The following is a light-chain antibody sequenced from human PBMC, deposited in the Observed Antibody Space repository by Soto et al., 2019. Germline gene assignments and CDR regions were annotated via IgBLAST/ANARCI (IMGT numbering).Light chain of an antibody. J-gene: IGLJ2*01. CDR1: TGAVTSSNY. CDR3: LLYYGGQLGV. CDR2: STN. Sequence: QTVVTQEPSLTVSPGGTVTLTCAVYTGAVTSSNYPNWFQQKPGQAPRALIYSTNHKYSWTPARFSGSLLGGKAALTLSGVQAEDEADYYCLLYYGGQLGVFGGGTKPTVL. V-gene: IGLV7-43*01.